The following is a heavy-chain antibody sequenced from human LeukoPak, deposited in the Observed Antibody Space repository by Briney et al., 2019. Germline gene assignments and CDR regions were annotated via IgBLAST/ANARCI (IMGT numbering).Heavy chain of an antibody. CDR2: ISAYNGNT. J-gene: IGHJ3*02. V-gene: IGHV1-18*01. Sequence: ASVKVSCKASGYTFTSYGISWVRQAPGQGLEWMGWISAYNGNTNYVQKLQGRVTMTTDASTSTAYMELRSLRSDDTAVYYCANNYYDSSGPGPDFAFDIWGQGTMVTVSS. D-gene: IGHD3-22*01. CDR1: GYTFTSYG. CDR3: ANNYYDSSGPGPDFAFDI.